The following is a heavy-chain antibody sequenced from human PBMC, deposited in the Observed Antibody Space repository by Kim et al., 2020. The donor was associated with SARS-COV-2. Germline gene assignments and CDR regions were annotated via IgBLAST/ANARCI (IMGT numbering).Heavy chain of an antibody. CDR1: GYTLTELS. D-gene: IGHD6-13*01. Sequence: ASVKVSCKVSGYTLTELSMHWVRQAPGKGLEWMGGFDPEDGETIYAQKFQGRVTMTEDTSTDTDYMELSSLRSEDTAVYYCATGPPIAAAGTGWFDPWGQGTLVTVSS. J-gene: IGHJ5*02. V-gene: IGHV1-24*01. CDR2: FDPEDGET. CDR3: ATGPPIAAAGTGWFDP.